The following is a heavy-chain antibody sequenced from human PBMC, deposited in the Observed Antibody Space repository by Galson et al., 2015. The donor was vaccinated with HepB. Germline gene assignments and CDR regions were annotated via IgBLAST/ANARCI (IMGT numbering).Heavy chain of an antibody. CDR3: AAGTALGSARAFDI. J-gene: IGHJ3*02. V-gene: IGHV3-11*01. Sequence: SLRLSCAASGFTFSDYYMSWIRQAPGKGLEWVSYISSSGSTIYYADSVKGRFTISRDNAKNSLYLQMNSLRAEDTAVYYCAAGTALGSARAFDIWGQGTMVTVSS. CDR2: ISSSGSTI. D-gene: IGHD7-27*01. CDR1: GFTFSDYY.